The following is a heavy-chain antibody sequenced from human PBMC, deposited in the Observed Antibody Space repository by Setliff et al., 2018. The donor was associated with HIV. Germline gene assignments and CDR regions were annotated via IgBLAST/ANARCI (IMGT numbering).Heavy chain of an antibody. V-gene: IGHV1-3*01. CDR3: ARAYYHDSSGYQGFDY. CDR1: GYTFTGYA. J-gene: IGHJ4*02. D-gene: IGHD3-22*01. CDR2: INAGNGKT. Sequence: ASVKVSCKASGYTFTGYAMHWVRQAPGQRLEWMGWINAGNGKTKYSQKFQGRVTMTTDTSASTGYMELRSLRSDDTAVYYCARAYYHDSSGYQGFDYWGQGTQVTVSS.